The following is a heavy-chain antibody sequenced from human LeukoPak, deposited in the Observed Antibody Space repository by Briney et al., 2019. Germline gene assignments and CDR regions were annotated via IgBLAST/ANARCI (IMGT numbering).Heavy chain of an antibody. V-gene: IGHV4-61*02. CDR1: GGSISSGSYY. D-gene: IGHD3-3*01. CDR2: IYTSGGT. Sequence: PSDTLSLTCTVCGGSISSGSYYWSWIRQPAGKGLEWIGRIYTSGGTNYNPSLKSRVTISVDTSKNQFSLKLSSVTAADAAVYYCARDYYDFWSRYLPYNWFDPWCQGTLVTVSS. J-gene: IGHJ5*02. CDR3: ARDYYDFWSRYLPYNWFDP.